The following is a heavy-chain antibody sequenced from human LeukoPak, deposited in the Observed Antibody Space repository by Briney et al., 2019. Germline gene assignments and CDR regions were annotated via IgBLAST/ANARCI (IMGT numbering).Heavy chain of an antibody. Sequence: SETLSLTCAVYGGSFSGYYWSWIRQPPGKGLEWIGEINHSGSTNYNPSLKSRVTISVDTSKNQFSLKLSSVTAADTAVYYCAAAGTKWFDPWGQGTLVTVSS. CDR2: INHSGST. D-gene: IGHD6-13*01. V-gene: IGHV4-34*01. CDR1: GGSFSGYY. CDR3: AAAGTKWFDP. J-gene: IGHJ5*02.